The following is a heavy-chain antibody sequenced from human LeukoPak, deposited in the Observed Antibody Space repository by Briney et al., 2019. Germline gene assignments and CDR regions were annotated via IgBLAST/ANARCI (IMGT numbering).Heavy chain of an antibody. Sequence: SETLSLTCAVYGGSFSGYYWSWIRQPPGKGLEWIGEINHSGSTNYNPSLKSRVTISVDTSKNQFSLKLSSVTAADTAVYYCARGPYSSSWKGVGYFDYWGQGTLVTVSS. CDR2: INHSGST. V-gene: IGHV4-34*01. CDR3: ARGPYSSSWKGVGYFDY. CDR1: GGSFSGYY. J-gene: IGHJ4*02. D-gene: IGHD6-13*01.